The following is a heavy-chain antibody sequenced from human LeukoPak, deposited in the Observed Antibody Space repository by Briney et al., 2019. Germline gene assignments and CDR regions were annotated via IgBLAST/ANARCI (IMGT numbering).Heavy chain of an antibody. J-gene: IGHJ5*02. V-gene: IGHV3-15*01. D-gene: IGHD5-18*01. Sequence: GGSLRLSCAASGFTFSNAWMSWVRQAPGKGLEWVGRIKSKTDGGTTDYAAPVKGRFTISRDDSKNTLYLQMNSLKTEDTAEYYCTTGRGIQLWTRNPFDPWGQGTLVTVSS. CDR1: GFTFSNAW. CDR2: IKSKTDGGTT. CDR3: TTGRGIQLWTRNPFDP.